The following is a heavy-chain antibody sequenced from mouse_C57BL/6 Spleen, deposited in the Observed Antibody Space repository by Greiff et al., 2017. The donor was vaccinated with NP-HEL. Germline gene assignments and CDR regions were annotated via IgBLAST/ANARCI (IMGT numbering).Heavy chain of an antibody. V-gene: IGHV5-6*01. Sequence: EVMLVESGGDLVKPGGSLKLSCAASGFTFSSYGMSWVRQTPDKRLEWVATISSGGSYTYYPDSVKGRFTISRDNAKNTLYLQMSSLKSEDTAMYYCARPAYYSNPYAMDYRGQGTSVTVSS. CDR1: GFTFSSYG. CDR2: ISSGGSYT. J-gene: IGHJ4*01. D-gene: IGHD2-5*01. CDR3: ARPAYYSNPYAMDY.